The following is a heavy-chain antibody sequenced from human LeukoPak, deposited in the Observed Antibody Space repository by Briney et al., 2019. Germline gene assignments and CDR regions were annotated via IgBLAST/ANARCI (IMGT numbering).Heavy chain of an antibody. D-gene: IGHD3-16*02. Sequence: PSETLSLTRAVYGGSFSGYYWSWIRQPPGKGLEWIGEINHSGSTNYNPSLKSRVTISVDTSKNQFPLKLSSVTAADTAVYYCARGSDHDYVWGSYRPKKTIDYWGQGTLVTVSS. CDR3: ARGSDHDYVWGSYRPKKTIDY. CDR2: INHSGST. J-gene: IGHJ4*02. CDR1: GGSFSGYY. V-gene: IGHV4-34*01.